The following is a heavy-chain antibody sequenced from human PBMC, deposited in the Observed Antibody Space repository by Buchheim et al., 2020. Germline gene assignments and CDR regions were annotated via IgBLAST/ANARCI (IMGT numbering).Heavy chain of an antibody. CDR2: INPNSGGT. V-gene: IGHV1-2*04. CDR1: GYTFTGYY. Sequence: QVQLVQSGAEVKKPGASVKVSCKASGYTFTGYYMHWVRQAPGQGLEWMGWINPNSGGTNYAQKFQGWVTMTRDTSISTAYMELSRLRSDDTGVYYCAREPGTKTYNWNDPGYGMDVWGQGTT. CDR3: AREPGTKTYNWNDPGYGMDV. J-gene: IGHJ6*02. D-gene: IGHD1-1*01.